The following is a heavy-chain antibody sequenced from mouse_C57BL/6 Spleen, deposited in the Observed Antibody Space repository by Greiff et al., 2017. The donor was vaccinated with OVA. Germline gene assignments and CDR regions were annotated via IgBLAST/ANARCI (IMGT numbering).Heavy chain of an antibody. CDR1: GYTFTSYW. V-gene: IGHV1-50*01. Sequence: QVQLQQPGAELVKPGASVKLSCKASGYTFTSYWMQWVKQRPGQGLEWIGEIDPSDSYTNYNQKFKGKATLTVDTSSSTAYMQLSSLTSEDSAVYYCARRGYDYSHYYAMDYWGQGTSVTVSS. J-gene: IGHJ4*01. CDR3: ARRGYDYSHYYAMDY. CDR2: IDPSDSYT. D-gene: IGHD2-4*01.